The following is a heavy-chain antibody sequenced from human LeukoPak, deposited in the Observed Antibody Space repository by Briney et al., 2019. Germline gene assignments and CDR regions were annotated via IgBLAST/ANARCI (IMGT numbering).Heavy chain of an antibody. CDR2: IDSSGRTI. V-gene: IGHV3-48*03. CDR1: GFTLVSYE. D-gene: IGHD4-23*01. CDR3: VREGARWFFDY. J-gene: IGHJ4*02. Sequence: GRSLRLSCAAAGFTLVSYEMNWVRQAPGKGLEWVSYIDSSGRTIKYADSVRGRFTISRDNAKISVNLQMNSLRAEDTAVYYCVREGARWFFDYWGQGTLVTVSS.